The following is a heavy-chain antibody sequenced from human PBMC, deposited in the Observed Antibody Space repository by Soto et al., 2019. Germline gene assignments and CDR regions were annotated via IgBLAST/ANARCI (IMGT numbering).Heavy chain of an antibody. J-gene: IGHJ4*02. CDR3: AGASSSPPRAVYYSDY. V-gene: IGHV4-4*02. Sequence: QVQLQESGPGLVKPSGTLSLTCAVSGGSISSSNWWSWVRQPPGKGLEWIGEIYHSGSTNYNPSLKSRVTISVDKSKNQFSLKLSSVTAAETAVYYCAGASSSPPRAVYYSDYWGQGTLVTVSS. CDR2: IYHSGST. D-gene: IGHD6-6*01. CDR1: GGSISSSNW.